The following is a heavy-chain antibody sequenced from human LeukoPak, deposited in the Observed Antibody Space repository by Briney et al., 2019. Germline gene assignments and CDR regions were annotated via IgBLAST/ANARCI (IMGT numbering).Heavy chain of an antibody. CDR1: GGSISSYY. CDR2: IYYSGST. Sequence: PSETLSLTCTVSGGSISSYYWSWIRQPPGKGLEWIGYIYYSGSTNYNPSLKSRVTISVDTSKNQFSLKLSSVTAADTAVYYCARRRDSSGYVDYWGQGTLVTVSP. V-gene: IGHV4-59*08. J-gene: IGHJ4*02. D-gene: IGHD3-22*01. CDR3: ARRRDSSGYVDY.